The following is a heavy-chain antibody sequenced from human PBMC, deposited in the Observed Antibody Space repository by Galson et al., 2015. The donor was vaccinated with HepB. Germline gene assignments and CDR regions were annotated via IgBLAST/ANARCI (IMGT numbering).Heavy chain of an antibody. CDR1: GYSFTSYW. J-gene: IGHJ2*01. CDR3: ASRITMVRGVPRYFDL. CDR2: IYPGDSDT. D-gene: IGHD3-10*01. V-gene: IGHV5-51*01. Sequence: QSGAEVKKPGESLKISCKGSGYSFTSYWIGWVRQMPGKGLEWMGIIYPGDSDTRYSPSFQGQVTISADKSISTAYLQWSSLKASDTAMYYCASRITMVRGVPRYFDLWGRGTLATVSS.